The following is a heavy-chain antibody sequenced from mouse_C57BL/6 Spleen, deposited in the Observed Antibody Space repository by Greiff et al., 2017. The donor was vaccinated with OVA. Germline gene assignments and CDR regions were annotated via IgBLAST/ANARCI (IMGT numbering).Heavy chain of an antibody. CDR2: ISSGSSTI. CDR3: ARRDGSSPFAY. V-gene: IGHV5-17*01. CDR1: GFTFSDYG. J-gene: IGHJ3*01. D-gene: IGHD1-1*01. Sequence: EVMLVESGGGLVKPGGSLKLSCAASGFTFSDYGMHWVRQAPEKGLEWVAYISSGSSTIYYADTVKGRFTISRDNAKNTLFLQMTSLGSEDTAMDYCARRDGSSPFAYWGQGTLVTVSA.